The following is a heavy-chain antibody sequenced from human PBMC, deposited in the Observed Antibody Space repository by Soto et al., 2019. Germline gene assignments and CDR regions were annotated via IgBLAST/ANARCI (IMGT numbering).Heavy chain of an antibody. D-gene: IGHD3-22*01. Sequence: GGSLRLSCAASGFTFSGSAMHWVRQASGKGLEWVGRIRSKANSYATAYAASVKGRFTISRDDSKNTAYLQMNSLKTEDTAVYYCTRLRDYYDSSGYYFGPFDPWGQGTLVTVSS. CDR3: TRLRDYYDSSGYYFGPFDP. J-gene: IGHJ5*02. V-gene: IGHV3-73*01. CDR1: GFTFSGSA. CDR2: IRSKANSYAT.